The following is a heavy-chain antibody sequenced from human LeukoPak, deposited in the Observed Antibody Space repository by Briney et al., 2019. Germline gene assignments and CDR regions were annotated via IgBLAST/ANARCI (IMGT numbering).Heavy chain of an antibody. V-gene: IGHV3-66*01. Sequence: GGSLRLSCAASGFTVSSNYMSWVRQAPGKGLEWVSVIYSGGSTYYADSVKGRFTISRDNSKNTLYLQMNSLRAEDTAVYYCARTLMGGYDSSGYYYFDYWGQGTLVTVSS. CDR3: ARTLMGGYDSSGYYYFDY. J-gene: IGHJ4*02. D-gene: IGHD3-22*01. CDR2: IYSGGST. CDR1: GFTVSSNY.